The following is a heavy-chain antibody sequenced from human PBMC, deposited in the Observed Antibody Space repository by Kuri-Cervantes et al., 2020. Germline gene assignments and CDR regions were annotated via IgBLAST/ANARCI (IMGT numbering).Heavy chain of an antibody. Sequence: GESLKISCAASGFTFSSYSMNWVRQAPGKGLEWVSYISGSSSTIYYADSVKGRFTTSRDNAKNSLYLQMNSLRAEDTAVYYCARWGIAAAGTRWGQGTLVTVSS. CDR2: ISGSSSTI. CDR1: GFTFSSYS. J-gene: IGHJ4*02. D-gene: IGHD6-13*01. V-gene: IGHV3-48*04. CDR3: ARWGIAAAGTR.